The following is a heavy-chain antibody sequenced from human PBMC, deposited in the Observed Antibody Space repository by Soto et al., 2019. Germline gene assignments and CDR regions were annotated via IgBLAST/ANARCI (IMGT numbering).Heavy chain of an antibody. CDR2: INPNSGGT. J-gene: IGHJ3*02. D-gene: IGHD5-18*01. CDR1: GYTFTGYY. V-gene: IGHV1-2*02. CDR3: ARDTAGGYSYGIDAFDI. Sequence: GASVKVSCKASGYTFTGYYMHCVRQAPGQGLEWMGWINPNSGGTNYAQKFQGRVTMTRDTSISTAYMGLSRLRSDDTAVYYCARDTAGGYSYGIDAFDIWGQGTMVTVSS.